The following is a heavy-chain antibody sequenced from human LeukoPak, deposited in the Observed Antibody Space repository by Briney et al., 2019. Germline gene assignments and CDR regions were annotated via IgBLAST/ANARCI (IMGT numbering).Heavy chain of an antibody. CDR2: IIPIFGTA. J-gene: IGHJ1*01. CDR1: GGTFSSYA. CDR3: ARDDSSSFRGVEYFQH. Sequence: ASVKVSCKASGGTFSSYAISWVRQAPGQGLEWMGRIIPIFGTANYAQKFQGRVTITTDESTSTAYMELSSLRSEDTAVYYCARDDSSSFRGVEYFQHWGQGTLVTVSS. D-gene: IGHD6-13*01. V-gene: IGHV1-69*05.